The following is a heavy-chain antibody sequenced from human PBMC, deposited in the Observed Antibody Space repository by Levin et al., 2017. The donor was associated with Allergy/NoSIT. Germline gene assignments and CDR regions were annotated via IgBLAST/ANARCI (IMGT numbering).Heavy chain of an antibody. D-gene: IGHD6-13*01. Sequence: GGSLRLSCAASGFSFSSYVMHWVRQAPGKGLEWVAFISSRGTNVLYAYAVRGRFTISRDNSKNTLNLEMSSLRPDDTAVYYCARVGSSWTFDYWGQGTVVTVSS. CDR2: ISSRGTNV. J-gene: IGHJ4*02. CDR3: ARVGSSWTFDY. CDR1: GFSFSSYV. V-gene: IGHV3-30-3*01.